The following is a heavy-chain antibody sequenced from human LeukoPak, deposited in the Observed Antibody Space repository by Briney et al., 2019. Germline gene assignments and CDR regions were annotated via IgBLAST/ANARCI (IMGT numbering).Heavy chain of an antibody. Sequence: SQTLSLTCTVSGGSISSGSYYWSWIRQPAGKGLEWIGRIYTSGSTNYNPSLKSRVTISVDTSKNQFSLKLSSATAADTAVYYCARDTGYYDSSGYYYSFDYWGQGTLVTVSS. J-gene: IGHJ4*02. CDR1: GGSISSGSYY. CDR2: IYTSGST. D-gene: IGHD3-22*01. CDR3: ARDTGYYDSSGYYYSFDY. V-gene: IGHV4-61*02.